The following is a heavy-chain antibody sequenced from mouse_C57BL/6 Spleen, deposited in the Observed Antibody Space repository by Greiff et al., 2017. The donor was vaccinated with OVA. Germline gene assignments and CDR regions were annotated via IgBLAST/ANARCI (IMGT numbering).Heavy chain of an antibody. D-gene: IGHD2-2*01. J-gene: IGHJ4*01. CDR1: GFSFNTYA. CDR3: VSPMCTTKRAAMDY. CDR2: IGSKSNNTAS. V-gene: IGHV10-1*01. Sequence: EVMLVESGGGLVQPKGSLKLSCAASGFSFNTYAMNWVRQAPGKGLEWVARIGSKSNNTASYYAFSVKDRLTIYRDDSESMLYLQMNNMKTEDPAMYYCVSPMCTTKRAAMDYWGQGTSVTVSS.